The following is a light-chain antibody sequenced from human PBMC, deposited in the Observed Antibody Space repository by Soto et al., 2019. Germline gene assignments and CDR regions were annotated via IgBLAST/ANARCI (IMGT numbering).Light chain of an antibody. CDR2: GAS. J-gene: IGKJ5*01. CDR3: QQRSNWPPIT. Sequence: EIVMTQSPATLSVSPGERATLSCRASQRVSSNLAWYQQKPGQAPRLLIYGASTRATGIPARFSGSGSETDFTLTISSLEPEDFAVYYCQQRSNWPPITFGQGTRLEIK. V-gene: IGKV3-15*01. CDR1: QRVSSN.